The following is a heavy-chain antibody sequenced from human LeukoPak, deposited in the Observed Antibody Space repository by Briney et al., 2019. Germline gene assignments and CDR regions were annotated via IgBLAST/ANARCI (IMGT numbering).Heavy chain of an antibody. CDR1: GYTFTSYG. CDR3: ARDPLTDTAMVYNWFDP. V-gene: IGHV1-18*01. Sequence: GASVKVSCKASGYTFTSYGISWVRQAPGQGLEWMGWISAYNGNTSYAQKLQGRVTMTTDTSTSTAYMELRSLRSDDTAVYYCARDPLTDTAMVYNWFDPWGRGTLVTVSS. D-gene: IGHD5-18*01. J-gene: IGHJ5*02. CDR2: ISAYNGNT.